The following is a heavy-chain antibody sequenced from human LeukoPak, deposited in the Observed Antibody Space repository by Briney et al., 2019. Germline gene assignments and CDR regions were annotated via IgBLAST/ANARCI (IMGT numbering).Heavy chain of an antibody. CDR3: ARLAYCGGDCYWGPMDY. D-gene: IGHD2-21*02. Sequence: GESLKISCKGSGYSFTSYWIGWVRQMPGEGLEWMGIIYPGDSDTTYSPSFQGQVTTSADKSISTAYLQWSSLKASDTAMYYCARLAYCGGDCYWGPMDYWGQGTLVTVSS. V-gene: IGHV5-51*01. CDR2: IYPGDSDT. CDR1: GYSFTSYW. J-gene: IGHJ4*02.